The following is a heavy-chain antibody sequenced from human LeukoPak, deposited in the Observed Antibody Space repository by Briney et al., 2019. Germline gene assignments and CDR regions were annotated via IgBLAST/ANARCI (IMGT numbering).Heavy chain of an antibody. Sequence: SQTLSLTCAISGDSVSSNSATGNWIRQSSSRVLEWLGRTYYRPKRYNEYAVSVKSRITINPDPSKNRFSLQLNSVTPEDTAVYYCAGSHSSTWYPDCWGQGTLVTVSS. V-gene: IGHV6-1*01. CDR3: AGSHSSTWYPDC. J-gene: IGHJ4*02. CDR2: TYYRPKRYN. D-gene: IGHD2-2*01. CDR1: GDSVSSNSAT.